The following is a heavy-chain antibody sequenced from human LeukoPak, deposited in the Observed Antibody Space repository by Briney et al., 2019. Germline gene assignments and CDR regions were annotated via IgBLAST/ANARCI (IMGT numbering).Heavy chain of an antibody. D-gene: IGHD6-13*01. V-gene: IGHV3-74*01. CDR2: ISSDGRSA. CDR1: GFTFSSFW. J-gene: IGHJ4*02. Sequence: GGSLRLSCAASGFTFSSFWMHWVRQVPGQGLVWVSRISSDGRSASYADSVKGRFAISRDNSKNTVFLQMNSLRADDTAKYYCAKDKAPGSWHTPSDFWGQGTLVTVSS. CDR3: AKDKAPGSWHTPSDF.